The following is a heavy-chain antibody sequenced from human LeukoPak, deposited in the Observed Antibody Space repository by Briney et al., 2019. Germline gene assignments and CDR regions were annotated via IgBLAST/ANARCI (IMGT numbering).Heavy chain of an antibody. J-gene: IGHJ4*02. D-gene: IGHD3-10*01. V-gene: IGHV3-30*03. Sequence: GGSLRLSCAASGFTFSSYGMHWVRQAPGKGLEWVAVISYDGSNKYYADSVKGRFTISRDNSKNTLYLQMNSLRAEDTAVYYCARVVERGKLYAGSGGIDYWGQGALVTVSS. CDR2: ISYDGSNK. CDR3: ARVVERGKLYAGSGGIDY. CDR1: GFTFSSYG.